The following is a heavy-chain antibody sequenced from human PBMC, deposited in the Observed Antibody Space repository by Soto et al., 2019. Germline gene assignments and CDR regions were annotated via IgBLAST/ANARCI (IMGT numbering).Heavy chain of an antibody. CDR2: IWYDGSTK. D-gene: IGHD1-26*01. Sequence: QVQLVESGGGVVQPGRSLRLSCAASGFIFSSYGMNWVRQAPAKGLEWVAVIWYDGSTKYYADSVKGRFTISRDNSKNTLDLQMNSLRAEDTAVYYCARDGEANGAYYPFDYWGQGTLVTVSS. CDR1: GFIFSSYG. J-gene: IGHJ4*02. CDR3: ARDGEANGAYYPFDY. V-gene: IGHV3-33*01.